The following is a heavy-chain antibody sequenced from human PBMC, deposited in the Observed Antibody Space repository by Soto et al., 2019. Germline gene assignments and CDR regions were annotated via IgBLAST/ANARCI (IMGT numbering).Heavy chain of an antibody. J-gene: IGHJ4*02. CDR3: ARRRPYGGTYY. CDR2: IYYTGST. CDR1: GGSLSGGSYS. Sequence: PSETLSLTCTVSGGSLSGGSYSWTWIRQPPGKGLEWIGYIYYTGSTTYNPSLKSRVIISLDTSKNQFSLNLSSVTAADTAVYYCARRRPYGGTYYWGQGTLVTVSS. D-gene: IGHD5-12*01. V-gene: IGHV4-61*01.